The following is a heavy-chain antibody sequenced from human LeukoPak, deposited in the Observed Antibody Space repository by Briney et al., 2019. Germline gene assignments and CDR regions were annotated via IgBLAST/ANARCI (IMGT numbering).Heavy chain of an antibody. J-gene: IGHJ4*02. V-gene: IGHV4-59*13. CDR1: GGSINSFF. CDR3: ARGYSSGWYYFDY. Sequence: SETLSLTCGVSGGSINSFFWNWIRQPPGKGLEWIGYMDYSGSTNYNPSLKSRVTISVDTSKNQFSLKLSSVTAADTAVYYCARGYSSGWYYFDYWGQGTLVTVSS. D-gene: IGHD6-19*01. CDR2: MDYSGST.